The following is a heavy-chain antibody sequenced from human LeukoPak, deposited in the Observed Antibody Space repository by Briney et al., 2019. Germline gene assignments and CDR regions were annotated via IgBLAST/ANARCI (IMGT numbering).Heavy chain of an antibody. CDR2: INPSGSST. CDR3: ARALRARSGNPFDY. CDR1: RYTLTSYY. Sequence: ASVKVSCKAARYTLTSYYIHWVRQAPGQGLEWMGLINPSGSSTSYAQKFQGRVTKTRHTSTSTVYMELSSLRSEDTAVYYCARALRARSGNPFDYWGQGTLVTVSS. V-gene: IGHV1-46*01. J-gene: IGHJ4*02. D-gene: IGHD2-15*01.